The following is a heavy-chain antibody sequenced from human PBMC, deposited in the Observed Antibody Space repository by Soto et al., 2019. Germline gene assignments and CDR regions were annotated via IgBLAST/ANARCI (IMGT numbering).Heavy chain of an antibody. Sequence: QVQLQESGPGLVKPSGTLSLTCAASGGSISTSNWWSWVRQPPGKGLEWIGEVYRTGSTNYNPSLESRVMVSVDKSKNQFSLKLTSVTAADTAVYYCARARATIAAAAIFDCWGQGTLVTVSS. D-gene: IGHD6-13*01. CDR2: VYRTGST. CDR3: ARARATIAAAAIFDC. CDR1: GGSISTSNW. J-gene: IGHJ4*02. V-gene: IGHV4-4*02.